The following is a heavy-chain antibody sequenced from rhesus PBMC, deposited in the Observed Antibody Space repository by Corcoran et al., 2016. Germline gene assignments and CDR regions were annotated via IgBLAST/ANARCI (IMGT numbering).Heavy chain of an antibody. CDR2: VDPEDGEA. D-gene: IGHD3-34*01. CDR1: GYTFTDHS. J-gene: IGHJ6*01. CDR3: ARGRGVYGLDS. V-gene: IGHV1-111*02. Sequence: EVQLVQSGAEVQKPGASVTISCTASGYTFTDHSLNWVRQALGKGIGWMGRVDPEDGEAESSQKFQYRVTITADIARDTAYMELSSLRSEDTAVYYCARGRGVYGLDSWGQGVVVTVSS.